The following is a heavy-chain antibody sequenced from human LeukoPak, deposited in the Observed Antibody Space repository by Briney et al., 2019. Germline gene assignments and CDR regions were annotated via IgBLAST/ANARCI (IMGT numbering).Heavy chain of an antibody. J-gene: IGHJ4*02. Sequence: GGSLRLSCAASGFTFSSYAMSWVRQAPGKGLEWVSAISGSGGSTYYADSVKGRFTISRDSSKNTLYLQMNSLRAEDTAVYYCAKDMTFFGVKEGFDYWGQGTLVTVSS. CDR3: AKDMTFFGVKEGFDY. CDR2: ISGSGGST. D-gene: IGHD3-3*01. V-gene: IGHV3-23*01. CDR1: GFTFSSYA.